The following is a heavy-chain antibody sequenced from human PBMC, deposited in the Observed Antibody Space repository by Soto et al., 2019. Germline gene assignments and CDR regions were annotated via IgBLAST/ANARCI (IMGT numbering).Heavy chain of an antibody. V-gene: IGHV1-69*01. Sequence: QVQLVQSGAEVKKPGSSVKVSCKASGGTFSSYAISWVRHAPGQGLEWMGGIIPIFGTANYAQKFQGRVTITADESTSTAYMELSSLRSEDTAVYYCARLPKGGGARTYGMDVWGQGTTVTVSS. D-gene: IGHD1-26*01. CDR3: ARLPKGGGARTYGMDV. CDR2: IIPIFGTA. CDR1: GGTFSSYA. J-gene: IGHJ6*02.